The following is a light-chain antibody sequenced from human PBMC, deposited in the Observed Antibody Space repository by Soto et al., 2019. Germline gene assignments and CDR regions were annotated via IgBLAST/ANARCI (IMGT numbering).Light chain of an antibody. J-gene: IGLJ2*01. Sequence: QSVLTQSPSASGTPGQRVTISCSGTSSNIGTNYVYWYQQLPGTAPKVLIYSNDKRPSGVHDRFSGSKSGTSASLAISGLRSEDEADYYCWSYAGNTIFVFGGGTKVTVL. V-gene: IGLV1-47*01. CDR2: SND. CDR1: SSNIGTNY. CDR3: WSYAGNTIFV.